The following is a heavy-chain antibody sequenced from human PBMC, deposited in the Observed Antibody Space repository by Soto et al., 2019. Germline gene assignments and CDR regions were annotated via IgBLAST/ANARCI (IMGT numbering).Heavy chain of an antibody. Sequence: QVQLVQSGAEEKKPGASVKVSCKASGYTFTSYAMHWVRQAPGQRLEWMGWINAGNGNTKYSQKFQGRVTITRDTSASTAYMELSSLRSEDTAVYYCASSSCISTSGPPYYGMDVWGQGTTVTVSS. D-gene: IGHD2-2*01. CDR1: GYTFTSYA. V-gene: IGHV1-3*05. CDR2: INAGNGNT. CDR3: ASSSCISTSGPPYYGMDV. J-gene: IGHJ6*02.